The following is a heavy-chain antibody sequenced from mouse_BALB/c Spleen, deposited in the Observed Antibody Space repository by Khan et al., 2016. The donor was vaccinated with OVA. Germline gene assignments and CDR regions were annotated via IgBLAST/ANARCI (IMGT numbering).Heavy chain of an antibody. V-gene: IGHV9-3-1*01. D-gene: IGHD2-1*01. CDR3: ARSNGNYWFAY. Sequence: QFQLVQSGPELKKPGETVKISCKASGYTLTNYGMNWVKQAPGKGLKWMGWINTYTGEPTYAEDFKGRIAFSLETSASTAYLQINNLKNEDTATSFCARSNGNYWFAYWGQGTLVTVSA. J-gene: IGHJ3*01. CDR2: INTYTGEP. CDR1: GYTLTNYG.